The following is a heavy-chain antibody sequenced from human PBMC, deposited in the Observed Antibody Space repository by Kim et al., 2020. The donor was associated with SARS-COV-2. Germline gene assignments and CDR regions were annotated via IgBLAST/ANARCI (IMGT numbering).Heavy chain of an antibody. CDR2: LNPNSGRA. J-gene: IGHJ4*02. Sequence: ASVKVSCKTSGYKFTDFYIQWVRQAPGQGLEWLGQLNPNSGRAHFAQNFQGRVTMTRDTSISTAYLDLGSLTSDDTAVYYCARGGAEFGHWGQGTLVTVSS. CDR1: GYKFTDFY. V-gene: IGHV1-2*06. CDR3: ARGGAEFGH. D-gene: IGHD3-16*01.